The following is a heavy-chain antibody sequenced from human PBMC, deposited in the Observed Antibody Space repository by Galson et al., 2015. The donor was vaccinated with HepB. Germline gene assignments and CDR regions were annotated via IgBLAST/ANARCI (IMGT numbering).Heavy chain of an antibody. V-gene: IGHV1-3*01. Sequence: SVKVSCKASGYTFTSYAMHWVRQAPGQRLEWMGWINAGNGNTKYSQKFQGRVTITRDTSASTAYMELSSLRSEDTAVYYCAGTSSGSYYGPDAFDIWGQGTMVTVSS. J-gene: IGHJ3*02. D-gene: IGHD1-26*01. CDR3: AGTSSGSYYGPDAFDI. CDR2: INAGNGNT. CDR1: GYTFTSYA.